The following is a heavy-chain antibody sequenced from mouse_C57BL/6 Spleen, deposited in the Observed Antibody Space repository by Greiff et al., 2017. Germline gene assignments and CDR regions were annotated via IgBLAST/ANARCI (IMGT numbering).Heavy chain of an antibody. V-gene: IGHV1-82*01. CDR3: ARSSSSHWYFDV. J-gene: IGHJ1*03. CDR2: IYPGDGDT. Sequence: QLQQSGPELVKPGASVKISCKASGYAFSSSWMNWVKQRPGKGLEWIGRIYPGDGDTNYNGKFKGKATLTADKSSSTAYMQLSSLTSEDSAVYFCARSSSSHWYFDVWGTGTTVTVSS. CDR1: GYAFSSSW. D-gene: IGHD1-1*01.